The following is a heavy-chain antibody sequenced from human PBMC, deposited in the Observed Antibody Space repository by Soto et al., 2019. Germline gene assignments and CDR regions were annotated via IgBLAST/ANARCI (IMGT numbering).Heavy chain of an antibody. CDR2: INWNGGST. CDR3: ARGDCSSTSGYHNYYYMDV. CDR1: GFTFDDYG. Sequence: EVQLVESGGGVVRPGGSLRLSCAASGFTFDDYGMRWVRQAPGKGLEWVSGINWNGGSTGYADSVKGRFTISRDNAKNSLYLQMNSLRAEDTALYHCARGDCSSTSGYHNYYYMDVWGKGTTVTVSS. J-gene: IGHJ6*03. V-gene: IGHV3-20*01. D-gene: IGHD2-2*01.